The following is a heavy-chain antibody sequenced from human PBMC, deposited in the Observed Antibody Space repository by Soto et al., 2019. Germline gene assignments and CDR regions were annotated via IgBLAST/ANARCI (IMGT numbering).Heavy chain of an antibody. Sequence: GASVKVSCKASGYTFTSYGISWVRQAPGQGLEWMGWISAYNGNTNYAQKLQGRVTMTTDTSTSTAYMKLRSLRSDDTAVYYCARVRTLANYYYGMDVWGQGTTVTVSS. D-gene: IGHD5-12*01. V-gene: IGHV1-18*01. J-gene: IGHJ6*02. CDR3: ARVRTLANYYYGMDV. CDR2: ISAYNGNT. CDR1: GYTFTSYG.